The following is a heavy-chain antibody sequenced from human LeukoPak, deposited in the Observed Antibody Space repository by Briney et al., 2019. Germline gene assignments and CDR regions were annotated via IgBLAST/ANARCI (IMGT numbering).Heavy chain of an antibody. V-gene: IGHV1-69*13. CDR1: GGTFSSYA. D-gene: IGHD4-17*01. CDR2: IIPIFGTA. Sequence: ASVKVSCKASGGTFSSYAISWVRQAPGQGLEWMGGIIPIFGTANCAQKFQGRVTITADESTSTAYMELSSLRSEDTAVYYCATDLKGDYGSVTDYWGQGTLVTVSS. J-gene: IGHJ4*02. CDR3: ATDLKGDYGSVTDY.